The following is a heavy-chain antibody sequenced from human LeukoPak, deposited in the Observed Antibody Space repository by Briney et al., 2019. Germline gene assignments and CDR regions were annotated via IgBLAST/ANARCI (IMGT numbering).Heavy chain of an antibody. CDR3: AISIGIAAAGPDY. CDR1: GFTFGSYA. V-gene: IGHV3-30*04. J-gene: IGHJ4*02. D-gene: IGHD6-13*01. CDR2: ISYDGSNK. Sequence: PGGSLRLSCAASGFTFGSYAMHWVRQAPGKGLEWVAVISYDGSNKYYADSVKGRFTISRDNSKNTLYLQMNSLRAEDTAVYYCAISIGIAAAGPDYWGQGTLVTVFS.